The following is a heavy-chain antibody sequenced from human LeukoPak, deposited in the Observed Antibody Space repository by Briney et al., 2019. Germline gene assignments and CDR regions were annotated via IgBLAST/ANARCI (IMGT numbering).Heavy chain of an antibody. V-gene: IGHV1-69*13. CDR2: IIPIFGTA. Sequence: SVKVSFKASGYTFTSYGISWVRQAPGQGLEWMGGIIPIFGTANYAQKFQGRVTITADESTSTAYMELSSLRSEDTAVYYCARDPLAYCGGDCYANWGQGTLVTVSS. D-gene: IGHD2-21*02. J-gene: IGHJ4*02. CDR3: ARDPLAYCGGDCYAN. CDR1: GYTFTSYG.